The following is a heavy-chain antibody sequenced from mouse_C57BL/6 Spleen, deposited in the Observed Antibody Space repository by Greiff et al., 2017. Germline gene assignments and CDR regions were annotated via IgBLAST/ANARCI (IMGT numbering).Heavy chain of an antibody. Sequence: QVQLQQSGAELARPGASVKMSCKASGYTFTSYTMHWVKQRPGPGLEWIGYINPSSGYTKYNQKFKDKATLTADKSSSTAYMQLSSLTSEDSAVYYCARRVTTVVATKDYFDYWGQGTTLTVSS. D-gene: IGHD1-1*01. CDR2: INPSSGYT. V-gene: IGHV1-4*01. CDR1: GYTFTSYT. CDR3: ARRVTTVVATKDYFDY. J-gene: IGHJ2*01.